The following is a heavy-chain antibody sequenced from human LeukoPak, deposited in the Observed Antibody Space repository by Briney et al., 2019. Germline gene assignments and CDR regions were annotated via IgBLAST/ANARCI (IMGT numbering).Heavy chain of an antibody. CDR2: ISYDGSNK. CDR3: ARDHRLRLLLQYYYYYYGMDV. D-gene: IGHD5-12*01. Sequence: GRSLRLSCAASGFTFSSYGMHWVRQAPGKGLEWVAVISYDGSNKYYADSVKGRFTISRDNSKNTLYLQMNSLRAEDTAVYYCARDHRLRLLLQYYYYYYGMDVWGQGTTVTVSS. CDR1: GFTFSSYG. J-gene: IGHJ6*02. V-gene: IGHV3-30*03.